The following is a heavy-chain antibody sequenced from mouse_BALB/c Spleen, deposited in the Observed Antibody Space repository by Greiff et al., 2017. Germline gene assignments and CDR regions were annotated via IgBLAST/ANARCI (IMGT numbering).Heavy chain of an antibody. J-gene: IGHJ1*01. V-gene: IGHV1-80*01. Sequence: VQLQQSGAELVRPGSSVKISCKASGYAFSSYWMNWVKQRPGQGLEWIGQIYTGDGDTNYNGKFKGKATLTADKSSSTAYMQLSSLTSEDSAVYFCARSGYYGSSPYWYFDVWGAGTTVTVSS. CDR1: GYAFSSYW. D-gene: IGHD1-1*01. CDR3: ARSGYYGSSPYWYFDV. CDR2: IYTGDGDT.